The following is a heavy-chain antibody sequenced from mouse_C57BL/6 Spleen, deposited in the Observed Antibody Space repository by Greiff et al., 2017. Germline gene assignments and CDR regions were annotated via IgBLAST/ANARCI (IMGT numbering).Heavy chain of an antibody. CDR2: IYPGDGDT. CDR3: ASPLYYGKTLFDY. V-gene: IGHV1-82*01. D-gene: IGHD2-1*01. J-gene: IGHJ2*01. CDR1: GYAFSSSW. Sequence: QVQLQQSGPELVKPGASVKISCKASGYAFSSSWMNWVKQRPGKGLEWIGRIYPGDGDTNYNGKFKGKATLTADKSSSTAYMQLSSLTSEDSAVYFCASPLYYGKTLFDYWGQGTTLTVSS.